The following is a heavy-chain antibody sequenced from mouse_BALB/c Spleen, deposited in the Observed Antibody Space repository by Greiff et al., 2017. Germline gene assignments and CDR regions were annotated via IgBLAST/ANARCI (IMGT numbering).Heavy chain of an antibody. Sequence: EVQRVESGGGLVQPGGSRKLSCAASGFTFSSFGMHWVRQAPEKGLEWVAYISSGSSTIYYADTVKGRFTISRDNPKNTLFLQMTSLRSEDTAMYYCARERAITTALDYWGQGTSVTVSS. V-gene: IGHV5-17*02. CDR1: GFTFSSFG. CDR3: ARERAITTALDY. CDR2: ISSGSSTI. D-gene: IGHD1-1*01. J-gene: IGHJ4*01.